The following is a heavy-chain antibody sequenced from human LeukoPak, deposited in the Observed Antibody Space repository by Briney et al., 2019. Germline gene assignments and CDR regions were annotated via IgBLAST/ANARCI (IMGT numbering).Heavy chain of an antibody. CDR3: ASGITMVRGVGGPFDY. CDR2: IYYSGST. J-gene: IGHJ4*02. CDR1: GGSISSYY. V-gene: IGHV4-59*01. D-gene: IGHD3-10*01. Sequence: SETLSLTCTVSGGSISSYYWSWIRQPPGKGLEWIGYIYYSGSTNYSPSLKSRVTISVDTSKNQFSLKLSSVTAADTAVYYCASGITMVRGVGGPFDYWGQGTLVTVSS.